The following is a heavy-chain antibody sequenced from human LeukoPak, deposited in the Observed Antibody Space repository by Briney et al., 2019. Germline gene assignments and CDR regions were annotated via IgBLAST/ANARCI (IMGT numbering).Heavy chain of an antibody. CDR2: IIPILGIA. CDR3: ARKGTVTTPLYYYGMDV. J-gene: IGHJ6*02. Sequence: SVKVSCKASGGTFSSYTISWVRQAPGQGLEWMGRIIPILGIANYAQKFQGRVTITADKSTSTAYPELSSLRSEDTAVYYCARKGTVTTPLYYYGMDVWGQGTTVTVSS. V-gene: IGHV1-69*02. D-gene: IGHD4-17*01. CDR1: GGTFSSYT.